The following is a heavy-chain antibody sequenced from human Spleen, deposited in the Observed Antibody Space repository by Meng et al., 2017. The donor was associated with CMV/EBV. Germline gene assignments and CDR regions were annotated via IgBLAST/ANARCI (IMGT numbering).Heavy chain of an antibody. J-gene: IGHJ4*02. CDR2: ISGTGGST. D-gene: IGHD6-13*01. CDR1: GFTFSSYA. CDR3: ANPSRGGYSSTWYYFDY. V-gene: IGHV3-23*01. Sequence: GGSLRLSCAASGFTFSSYALSWVRQAPGKGLEWVSTISGTGGSTYYADSVKGRFTISRDNSKNTLYLQMNSLRAEDTAVYYCANPSRGGYSSTWYYFDYWGQGTLVTVSS.